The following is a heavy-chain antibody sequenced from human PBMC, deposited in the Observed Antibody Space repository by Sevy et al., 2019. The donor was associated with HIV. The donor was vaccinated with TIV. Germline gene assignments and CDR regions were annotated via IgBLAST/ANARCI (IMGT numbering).Heavy chain of an antibody. V-gene: IGHV3-23*01. CDR2: ISGSGGST. J-gene: IGHJ6*02. D-gene: IGHD3-22*01. CDR3: AKAGYYYDSSGYYPPYYYYGMDV. CDR1: GFTFSSYA. Sequence: GGSLRLSCAASGFTFSSYAMSWVRQAPGKGLEWVSAISGSGGSTYYADSVKGRFTISRDNSKNTLYLQMNSLRAEDTAVYYCAKAGYYYDSSGYYPPYYYYGMDVWGQGTTVTVSS.